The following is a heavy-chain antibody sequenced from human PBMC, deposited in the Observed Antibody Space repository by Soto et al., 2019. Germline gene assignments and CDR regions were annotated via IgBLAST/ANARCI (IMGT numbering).Heavy chain of an antibody. CDR1: GYTFTSYD. CDR2: MNPNSGNT. CDR3: AKEMTTRGMDV. D-gene: IGHD1-1*01. J-gene: IGHJ6*04. V-gene: IGHV1-8*01. Sequence: QVHLVQSGAEVKKPGASVKVSCKASGYTFTSYDINWVRQATGQGLEWMGWMNPNSGNTGYAQKFQGRVTMTRNTSLSTDYIELSSQRSEDTSGYYCAKEMTTRGMDVCDKATTVTVSS.